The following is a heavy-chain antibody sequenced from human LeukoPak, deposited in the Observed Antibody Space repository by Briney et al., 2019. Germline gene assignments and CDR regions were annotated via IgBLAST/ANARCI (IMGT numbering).Heavy chain of an antibody. Sequence: ASVKVSCKASGYTFTSYGISWVRQAPGQGLEWMGWISAYNGNTNYAQKLQGRVTMTTDTSTSTAYMELRSLRSDDTAVYYCARDRAPIVVVPAASADYYYYYMDVWGKGTTVTVSS. D-gene: IGHD2-2*01. V-gene: IGHV1-18*01. CDR2: ISAYNGNT. CDR1: GYTFTSYG. J-gene: IGHJ6*03. CDR3: ARDRAPIVVVPAASADYYYYYMDV.